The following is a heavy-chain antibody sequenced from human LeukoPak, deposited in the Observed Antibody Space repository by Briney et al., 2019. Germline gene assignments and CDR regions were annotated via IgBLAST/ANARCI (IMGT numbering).Heavy chain of an antibody. V-gene: IGHV3-30*02. CDR3: ANDRGRYARLGFDW. J-gene: IGHJ4*02. CDR2: IRYDGSNK. CDR1: GFTFSSYG. D-gene: IGHD3-16*01. Sequence: GGSLRLSCAASGFTFSSYGMHWVRQAPGKGLEWVAFIRYDGSNKYYADSVKGRFTISRDNSNHTLYLQMNSLRTDDTAVYYCANDRGRYARLGFDWWGQGTLVTVSS.